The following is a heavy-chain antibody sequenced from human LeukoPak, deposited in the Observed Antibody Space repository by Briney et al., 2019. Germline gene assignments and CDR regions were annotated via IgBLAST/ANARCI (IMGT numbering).Heavy chain of an antibody. Sequence: KAGGSLRLSCAASGFTFSNAWMSWVRQAPGKGLEWVGRIKSKTDGGTTDYAAPVKGRFTISRDDSKNTLYLQMNSLKTEDTAVCYCTTVLGGWYRSWFDPWGQGTLVTVSS. CDR1: GFTFSNAW. V-gene: IGHV3-15*01. CDR3: TTVLGGWYRSWFDP. D-gene: IGHD6-19*01. CDR2: IKSKTDGGTT. J-gene: IGHJ5*02.